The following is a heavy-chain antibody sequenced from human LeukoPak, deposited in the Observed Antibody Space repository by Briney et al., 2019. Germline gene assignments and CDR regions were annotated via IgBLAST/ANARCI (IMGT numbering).Heavy chain of an antibody. J-gene: IGHJ6*02. V-gene: IGHV1-46*01. CDR1: GYTFTSYY. Sequence: ASVKVSCKASGYTFTSYYMHWVRQAPGQGLEGMGIINPSGGSTSYAQKFQGRVTMTRDTSTSTVYMELSSLRSEDTAVYYCARRRNYDFWSGKDTYGMDVWGQGTTVTVSS. CDR2: INPSGGST. CDR3: ARRRNYDFWSGKDTYGMDV. D-gene: IGHD3-3*01.